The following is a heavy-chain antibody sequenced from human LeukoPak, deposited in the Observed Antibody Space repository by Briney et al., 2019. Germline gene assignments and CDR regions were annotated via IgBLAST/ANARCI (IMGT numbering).Heavy chain of an antibody. CDR2: ISGSGGST. CDR3: AKTRAVRRQGFDY. J-gene: IGHJ4*02. D-gene: IGHD4-17*01. CDR1: GFTFSSYA. V-gene: IGHV3-23*01. Sequence: EGSLRLSCAASGFTFSSYAMSWVRQAPGKGLEWVSAISGSGGSTYYADSVKGRFTISRDNSKNTLYLQMNSLRAEDTAVYYCAKTRAVRRQGFDYWGQGTLVTVSS.